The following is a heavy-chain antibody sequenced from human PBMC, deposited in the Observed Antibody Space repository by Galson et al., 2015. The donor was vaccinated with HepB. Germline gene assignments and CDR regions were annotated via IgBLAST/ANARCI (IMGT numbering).Heavy chain of an antibody. J-gene: IGHJ4*02. CDR3: ARRGRYYVSTGDLPHLDH. D-gene: IGHD3-22*01. CDR2: IYPGDSDA. CDR1: GYRFTSHW. Sequence: QSGAEVKKPGESLKISCKGSGYRFTSHWIAWVRQMPGKGLEWMGIIYPGDSDARYSPSFQGQVTISADKSISTAYLQWSSLKASDTAIYYCARRGRYYVSTGDLPHLDHGGQGTLVTVSS. V-gene: IGHV5-51*01.